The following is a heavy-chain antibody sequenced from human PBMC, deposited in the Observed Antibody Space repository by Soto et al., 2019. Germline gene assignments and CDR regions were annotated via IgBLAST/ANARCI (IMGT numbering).Heavy chain of an antibody. J-gene: IGHJ4*02. CDR2: IIPIFGTA. CDR3: ARGAGCTNGVCHPDRGISDPFDY. D-gene: IGHD2-8*01. Sequence: ASVKVSCKASGGTFSSYAISWVRQAPGQGLEWMGGIIPIFGTANYAQKFQGRVTITADESTGTAYMELSSLRSEDTAVYYCARGAGCTNGVCHPDRGISDPFDYWGQGTLVTVSS. CDR1: GGTFSSYA. V-gene: IGHV1-69*13.